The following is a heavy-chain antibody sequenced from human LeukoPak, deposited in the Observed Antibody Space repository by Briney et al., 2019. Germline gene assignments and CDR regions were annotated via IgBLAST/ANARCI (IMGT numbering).Heavy chain of an antibody. D-gene: IGHD5-24*01. CDR1: GYSINSGSS. Sequence: SETLSLTCAVSGYSINSGSSWGWIRQPPGKGLDWIGTFYHSGRPYYNPSLKRRVTISVDTSKTQFSLKLSSVTAADTAVYYCARHDNFYYCYMDVWGKGTTVTVSS. CDR3: ARHDNFYYCYMDV. J-gene: IGHJ6*03. V-gene: IGHV4-38-2*01. CDR2: FYHSGRP.